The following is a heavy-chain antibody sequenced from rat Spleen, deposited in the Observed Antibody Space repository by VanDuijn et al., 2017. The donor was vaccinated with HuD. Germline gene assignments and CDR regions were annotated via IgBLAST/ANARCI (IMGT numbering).Heavy chain of an antibody. D-gene: IGHD1-12*02. Sequence: EVQLVESGGGLVQPGRSLKLSCAASGFTFSNYDMAWVRQAPTKGLEWVASISTSGGSTYYRDSVKGRFTISRDNAKSSLYLQMNSLKSEDTATYYCARHPYYEGPRYFDYWGQGVMVTVSS. CDR2: ISTSGGST. CDR1: GFTFSNYD. J-gene: IGHJ2*01. V-gene: IGHV5S23*01. CDR3: ARHPYYEGPRYFDY.